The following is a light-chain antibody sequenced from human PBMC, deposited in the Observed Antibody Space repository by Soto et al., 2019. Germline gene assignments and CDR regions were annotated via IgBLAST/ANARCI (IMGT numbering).Light chain of an antibody. V-gene: IGKV1-5*01. J-gene: IGKJ1*01. CDR1: QSIGSW. Sequence: DIQMTQSPATLSASVGDRVNITCRASQSIGSWLASFQQTPGKPPKLLIYDASSLESGVPSRFSGSGSGTEVTLPISSLQPDYFATYDGQQYNSYSPAFGQGTKVEIK. CDR3: QQYNSYSPA. CDR2: DAS.